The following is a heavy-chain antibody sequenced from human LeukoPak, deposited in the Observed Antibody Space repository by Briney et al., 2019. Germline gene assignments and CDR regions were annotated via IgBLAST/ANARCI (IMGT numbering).Heavy chain of an antibody. D-gene: IGHD3-10*01. CDR1: GGTFSSYA. CDR3: AGEWAGYSSGSYYYY. J-gene: IGHJ4*02. V-gene: IGHV1-69*13. Sequence: SVKVSCKASGGTFSSYAISWVRQAPGQGLEWMGGIIPLFGTANYAQKFLGRVIITADESTSTTYMYLSSLKSEDTAVYYCAGEWAGYSSGSYYYYWGQGTLVTVSS. CDR2: IIPLFGTA.